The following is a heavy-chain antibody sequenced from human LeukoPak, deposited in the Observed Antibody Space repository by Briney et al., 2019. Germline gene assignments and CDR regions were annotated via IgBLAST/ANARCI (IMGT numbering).Heavy chain of an antibody. V-gene: IGHV3-66*01. CDR1: GFTVSDNY. CDR2: IYSAGAT. Sequence: GGSLRLSCAASGFTVSDNYMTWVRQAPGKGLEWVSSIYSAGATHYAESVKGRFTISRDNSKNTLYLQMNSLRAEDTAVYYCARAGGSTVSHSDYWGQGTLVTVSS. CDR3: ARAGGSTVSHSDY. J-gene: IGHJ4*02. D-gene: IGHD4-17*01.